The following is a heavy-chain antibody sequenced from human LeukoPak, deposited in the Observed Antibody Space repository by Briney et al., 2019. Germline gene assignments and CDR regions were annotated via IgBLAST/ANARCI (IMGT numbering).Heavy chain of an antibody. CDR2: ISSSGSTI. CDR3: ARDSDTALFDY. D-gene: IGHD5-18*01. V-gene: IGHV3-48*03. Sequence: GGSLRLSCAASGFTFSSYEMNWVRQAPGKGLEWVSYISSSGSTIYYADSVKGRFTIPRDNAKNSLYLQMNSLRAEDTAVYYCARDSDTALFDYWGQGTLVTVSS. CDR1: GFTFSSYE. J-gene: IGHJ4*02.